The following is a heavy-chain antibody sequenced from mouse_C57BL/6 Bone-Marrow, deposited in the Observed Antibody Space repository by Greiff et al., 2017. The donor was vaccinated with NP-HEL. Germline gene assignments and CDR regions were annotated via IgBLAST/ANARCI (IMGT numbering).Heavy chain of an antibody. Sequence: EVKLMESGGDLVKPGGSLKLSCAASGFTFSSYGMSWVRQTPDKRLEWVATISSGGSYTYYPDSVKGRFTISRDNAKNTLYLQMSSLKSEDTAMYYCARDYGLDVWGTGTTVTVSS. CDR1: GFTFSSYG. V-gene: IGHV5-6*01. CDR3: ARDYGLDV. D-gene: IGHD1-1*01. J-gene: IGHJ1*03. CDR2: ISSGGSYT.